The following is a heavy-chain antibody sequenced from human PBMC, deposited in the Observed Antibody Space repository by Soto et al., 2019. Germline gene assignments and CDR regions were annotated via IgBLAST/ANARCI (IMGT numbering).Heavy chain of an antibody. CDR3: ARGNELGVPAPYYYYGMDV. D-gene: IGHD2-2*01. CDR2: INPSGGGT. J-gene: IGHJ6*02. CDR1: GYTFTSYY. Sequence: GASVKVSCKASGYTFTSYYMHWVRQAPGQGLEWMGIINPSGGGTSYAQKFQGRVTMTRDTSTSTVYMELSSLRSEDTAVYYCARGNELGVPAPYYYYGMDVWGQGTTVTVSS. V-gene: IGHV1-46*01.